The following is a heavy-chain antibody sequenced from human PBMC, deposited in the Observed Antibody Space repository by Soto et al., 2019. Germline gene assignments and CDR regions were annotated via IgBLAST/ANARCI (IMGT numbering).Heavy chain of an antibody. J-gene: IGHJ4*02. CDR1: GFTFSTYW. D-gene: IGHD3-10*01. CDR3: ARETSAAWPYYRDY. CDR2: IKQDGGEK. V-gene: IGHV3-7*01. Sequence: EVQLVESGGGLVQPGGSLRLSCAASGFTFSTYWMSWVRQAPGKGLEWVANIKQDGGEKYYLDSVKGRFTISRDNAKNSLYLQMTSLRAEDTAVYYCARETSAAWPYYRDYWGQGTLVTVSS.